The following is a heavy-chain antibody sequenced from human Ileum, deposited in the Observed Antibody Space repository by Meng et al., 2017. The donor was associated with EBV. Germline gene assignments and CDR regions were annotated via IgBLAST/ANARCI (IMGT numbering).Heavy chain of an antibody. CDR1: GESVSSISGA. CDR2: TYYRSKWNT. CDR3: ARGSYYFDS. Sequence: QVHMQHAGPGLLKPSPTLSLTCAISGESVSSISGAWNWIRQSPSRGLEWLGRTYYRSKWNTDYAVSVSSRITISPDTSKNQFSLQLNSVTPEDTAVYYCARGSYYFDSWGQGTLVTVSS. J-gene: IGHJ4*02. V-gene: IGHV6-1*01. D-gene: IGHD1-26*01.